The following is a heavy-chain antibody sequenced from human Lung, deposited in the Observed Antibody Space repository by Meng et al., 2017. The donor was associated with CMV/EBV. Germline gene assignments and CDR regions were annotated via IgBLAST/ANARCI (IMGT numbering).Heavy chain of an antibody. CDR1: GYTFKRYA. Sequence: QVQLVQSGGEVKRPGASVKFSCKTSGYTFKRYAITWVRQAPGQGLEWMGWINPYNGNTDHAQNLQARLTMTTDTSTSTVYMELGSLRSDDTAVYYCARGRVSYSSSSSLNYWGQGTLVTVSS. CDR2: INPYNGNT. V-gene: IGHV1-18*01. D-gene: IGHD6-6*01. CDR3: ARGRVSYSSSSSLNY. J-gene: IGHJ4*02.